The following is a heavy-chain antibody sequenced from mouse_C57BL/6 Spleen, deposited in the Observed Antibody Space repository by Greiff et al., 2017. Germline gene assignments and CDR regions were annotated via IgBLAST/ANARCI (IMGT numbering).Heavy chain of an antibody. V-gene: IGHV5-4*01. D-gene: IGHD2-12*01. CDR2: ISDGGSYT. CDR1: GFTFSSYA. CDR3: ARDYTTYFDV. J-gene: IGHJ1*03. Sequence: EVKLVESGGGLVKPGGSLKLSCAASGFTFSSYAMSWVRQTPEKRLEWVATISDGGSYTYYPDNVKGRFTISRDNAKNNLYLQMSHLKSEDTAMYYCARDYTTYFDVWGTGTTVTVSA.